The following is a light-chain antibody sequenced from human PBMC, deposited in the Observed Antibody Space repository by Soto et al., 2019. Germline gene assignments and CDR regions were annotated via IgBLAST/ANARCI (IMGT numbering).Light chain of an antibody. CDR1: QSIDSW. J-gene: IGKJ2*01. CDR3: HQYNGYSYT. V-gene: IGKV1-5*03. Sequence: DIQMTQSPSTLSASVGDRVTITCRASQSIDSWLAWFQQKPGKAPKLLIYKASNLESEVPSRFSGSGSGTEFTLTISSLQPDDFATYYCHQYNGYSYTFGQGT. CDR2: KAS.